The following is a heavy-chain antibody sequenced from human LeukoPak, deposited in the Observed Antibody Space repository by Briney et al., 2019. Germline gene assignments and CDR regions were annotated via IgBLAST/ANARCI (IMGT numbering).Heavy chain of an antibody. CDR2: IYYSGRT. J-gene: IGHJ6*02. D-gene: IGHD2-8*02. V-gene: IGHV4-59*02. Sequence: SETLSLTCTVSGGSVISHYWSWIRQPPGKGLEWIGYIYYSGRTNYKPCLKGRMPISIDTSHNRLALKVTSETAADTAVYYCARGDMVLGAAREYFNFYGMDVWGQGTTVTVSS. CDR3: ARGDMVLGAAREYFNFYGMDV. CDR1: GGSVISHY.